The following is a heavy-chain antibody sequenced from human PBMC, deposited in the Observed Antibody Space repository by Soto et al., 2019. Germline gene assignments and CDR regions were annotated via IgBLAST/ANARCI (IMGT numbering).Heavy chain of an antibody. CDR3: ARGKEVPGHARAYYYGINV. CDR1: GDSITSAPYY. V-gene: IGHV4-31*03. Sequence: QVQLQESGPGLVKPSQTLSLTCTVSGDSITSAPYYWYWIRQHPGRGLEWIGYIYYDASTYYNPSLKSRVSISVDTSKNHFSLKVTSVTAADTALHYCARGKEVPGHARAYYYGINVWGQGTTVTVSS. CDR2: IYYDAST. J-gene: IGHJ6*02. D-gene: IGHD2-21*01.